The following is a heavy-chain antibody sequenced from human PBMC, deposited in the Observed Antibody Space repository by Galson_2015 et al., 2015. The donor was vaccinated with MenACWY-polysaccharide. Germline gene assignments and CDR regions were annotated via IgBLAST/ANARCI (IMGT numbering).Heavy chain of an antibody. CDR1: GGTFSSYA. J-gene: IGHJ3*02. D-gene: IGHD3-22*01. CDR2: IIPIFGTA. Sequence: QSGAEVKKPGESLKISCKASGGTFSSYAISWVRQAPGQGLEWKGGIIPIFGTANYAQKFQGRVTITADESTSTAYMELSSLRSEDTAVYYCARELCYYDSGTTGAFDIWGQGTMVTVSS. V-gene: IGHV1-69*01. CDR3: ARELCYYDSGTTGAFDI.